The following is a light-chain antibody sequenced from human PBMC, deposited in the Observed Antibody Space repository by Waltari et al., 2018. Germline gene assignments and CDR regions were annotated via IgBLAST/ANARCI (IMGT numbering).Light chain of an antibody. J-gene: IGKJ1*01. V-gene: IGKV3-20*01. CDR1: QSISRY. Sequence: EIMLTHSPGPRSLSPGERATLSCRASQSISRYLAWYRQKPGQAPRLLIYDASTRATGIPDRFSGSGSGTDFSLTITRLEPEDFAVYYCQKYGSLPATFGQGTKVEIK. CDR2: DAS. CDR3: QKYGSLPAT.